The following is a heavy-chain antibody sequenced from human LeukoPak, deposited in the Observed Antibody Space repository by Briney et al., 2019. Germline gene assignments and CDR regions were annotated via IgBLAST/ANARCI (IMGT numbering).Heavy chain of an antibody. CDR3: ARERWLQPDY. V-gene: IGHV3-7*01. CDR2: IDNAGSDK. CDR1: GFTFTTYW. D-gene: IGHD5-24*01. Sequence: GGSLRLSCAASGFTFTTYWMSWVRQAPGKGLEWVANIDNAGSDKYYVDSVEGRFTISRDNAKNSLYLQMNSLRAEDTAVYYCARERWLQPDYWGQGILVTVSS. J-gene: IGHJ4*02.